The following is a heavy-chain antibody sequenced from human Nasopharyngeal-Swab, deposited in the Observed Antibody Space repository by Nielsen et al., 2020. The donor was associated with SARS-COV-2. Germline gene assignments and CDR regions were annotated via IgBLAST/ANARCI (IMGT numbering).Heavy chain of an antibody. CDR2: IYSGGST. V-gene: IGHV3-53*01. Sequence: GESLKISCAASGFTVSSNYMSWVRQAPGKGLEWVSVIYSGGSTYYADSVKGRFTISRDNSKNTLYLQMNSLRAEDTAVYYCARATVTTSNWGQGTLVTVSS. D-gene: IGHD4-17*01. J-gene: IGHJ4*02. CDR1: GFTVSSNY. CDR3: ARATVTTSN.